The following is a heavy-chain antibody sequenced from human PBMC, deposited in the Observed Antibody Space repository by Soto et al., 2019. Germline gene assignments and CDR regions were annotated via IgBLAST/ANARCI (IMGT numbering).Heavy chain of an antibody. CDR2: TYQSGSA. CDR3: ARDYYGMDV. V-gene: IGHV4-30-2*06. CDR1: CGSISSGGYS. Sequence: SETLSLTCTVSCGSISSGGYSWTWIRQSPGKGLEWIGYTYQSGSAYYNPSLKSRVTISVDRSKNQFSLNLTSVTAADTAVYYCARDYYGMDVLGQGTTVTVSS. J-gene: IGHJ6*02.